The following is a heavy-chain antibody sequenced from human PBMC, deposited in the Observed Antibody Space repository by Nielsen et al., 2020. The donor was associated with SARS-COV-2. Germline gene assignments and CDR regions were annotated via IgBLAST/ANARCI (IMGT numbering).Heavy chain of an antibody. D-gene: IGHD3-16*01. CDR1: GGSISSYY. V-gene: IGHV3-7*01. CDR3: ARDLGWGLIGYAMDV. CDR2: IKRDGNEK. Sequence: ETLSLTCTVSGGSISSYYWSWIRQPPGKGLEWVANIKRDGNEKYYVDSVKGRFTISRDNARNSLSLQMNSLRAEDTAVYYCARDLGWGLIGYAMDVWGQGTTVTVSS. J-gene: IGHJ6*02.